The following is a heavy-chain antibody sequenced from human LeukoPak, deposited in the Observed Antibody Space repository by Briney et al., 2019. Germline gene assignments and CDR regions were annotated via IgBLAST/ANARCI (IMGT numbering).Heavy chain of an antibody. D-gene: IGHD4-17*01. J-gene: IGHJ4*02. Sequence: GGSLRLSCAASGFTFSSYSMNWVRQAPGKGLEWVSYISSDSTTIYYAAPVKGRFTISRDNAKNSLYLQMNSLRDEDTAVYFCARDYYGDYLFDHWGQGTLVTVSS. CDR2: ISSDSTTI. CDR1: GFTFSSYS. V-gene: IGHV3-48*02. CDR3: ARDYYGDYLFDH.